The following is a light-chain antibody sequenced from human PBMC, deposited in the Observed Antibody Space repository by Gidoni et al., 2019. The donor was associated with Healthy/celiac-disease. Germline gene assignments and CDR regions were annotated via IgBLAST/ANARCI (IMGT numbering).Light chain of an antibody. CDR1: QSVSSN. Sequence: EIVMTQSPATLSVSPGERATLSCRASQSVSSNLAWYQQKPGQAPRLLIYGASTRATGIPARFSGSGSGTEFTLTISSLQSEDFAVYYGQQYNNWPRFALTFGGGTKVEIK. CDR2: GAS. V-gene: IGKV3-15*01. J-gene: IGKJ4*01. CDR3: QQYNNWPRFALT.